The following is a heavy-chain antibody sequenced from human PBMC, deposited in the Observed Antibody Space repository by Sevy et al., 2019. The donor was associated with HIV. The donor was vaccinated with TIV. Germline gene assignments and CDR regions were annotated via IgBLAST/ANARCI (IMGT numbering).Heavy chain of an antibody. CDR2: ISYDGSNK. J-gene: IGHJ6*02. D-gene: IGHD2-15*01. CDR1: GFTFSSYA. Sequence: GGSLRLSCAASGFTFSSYAMHWVRQAPGNGLEWVAVISYDGSNKYYADSVKGRFTISRDNSKNTLYLQMNSLRAEDTAVYYCASLGYCSGGSCYSYYYYGMDVWGQGTTVTVSS. CDR3: ASLGYCSGGSCYSYYYYGMDV. V-gene: IGHV3-30-3*01.